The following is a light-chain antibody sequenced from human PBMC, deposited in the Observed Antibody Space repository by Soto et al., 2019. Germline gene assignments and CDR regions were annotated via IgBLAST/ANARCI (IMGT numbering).Light chain of an antibody. J-gene: IGKJ4*01. Sequence: EFVLTQSPGTLSLSPGERATLSCRASQTVRNNYLAWYQQKPGQAPRLLIYDASSRATDIPDRFSGGGSGTDFTLTISRLEPEDFAVYYCQQFSSYPLTVGGGTKV. CDR3: QQFSSYPLT. CDR2: DAS. V-gene: IGKV3-20*01. CDR1: QTVRNNY.